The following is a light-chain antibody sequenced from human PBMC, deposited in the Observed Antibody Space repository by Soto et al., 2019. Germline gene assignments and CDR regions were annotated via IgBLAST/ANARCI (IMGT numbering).Light chain of an antibody. CDR1: QSVSSR. Sequence: EIVMTQSPTNLSVSPGERVTLSCRASQSVSSRVAWYQQKPGQAPRLLISGASTRATGIPDRFSGSGSGTDFTLTISRLEPEDFAVYYCQQYGSSRTFGQGTKVDI. V-gene: IGKV3-20*01. CDR2: GAS. J-gene: IGKJ1*01. CDR3: QQYGSSRT.